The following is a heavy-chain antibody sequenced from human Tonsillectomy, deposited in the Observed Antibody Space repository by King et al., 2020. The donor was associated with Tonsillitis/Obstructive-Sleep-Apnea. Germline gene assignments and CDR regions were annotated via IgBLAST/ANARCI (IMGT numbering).Heavy chain of an antibody. CDR1: GGSISSYY. CDR3: ASSPFNYDFWSGLY. D-gene: IGHD3-3*01. Sequence: QLQESGPGLVKPSETLSLTCTVSGGSISSYYWSWIRQPPGKGLEWIGYIYYSGSTNYNPSLKSRVTISVDTSKNQFSLKLSSVTAADTAVYYCASSPFNYDFWSGLYWGQGTLVTVSS. CDR2: IYYSGST. V-gene: IGHV4-59*08. J-gene: IGHJ4*02.